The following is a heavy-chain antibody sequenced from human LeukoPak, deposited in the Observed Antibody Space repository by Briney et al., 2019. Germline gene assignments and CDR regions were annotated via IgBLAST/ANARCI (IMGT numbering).Heavy chain of an antibody. CDR1: TASVTSYY. J-gene: IGHJ4*02. Sequence: PSQTLSPTWPLATASVTSYYWGWIRQPAGGGLEWIGRIYTSGSTNYNPSLTRRATISVDKTKKQTSLMLSSVTSAHTATYYRARGFDYVWGSYRPYFDYWGQGTLVTVSS. CDR2: IYTSGST. CDR3: ARGFDYVWGSYRPYFDY. V-gene: IGHV4-4*07. D-gene: IGHD3-16*02.